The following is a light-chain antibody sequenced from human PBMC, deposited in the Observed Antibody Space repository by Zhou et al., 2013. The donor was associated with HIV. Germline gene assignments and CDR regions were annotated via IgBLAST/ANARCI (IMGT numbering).Light chain of an antibody. CDR3: QQFNNWPPXT. CDR2: GAS. Sequence: EIVMTQSPATLSVSPGERATLSCRASQSVSSNLAWYQQKPGQAPRLLIYGASTRATGIPARFSGSGSGTEFTLTISGMQSEDFAVYYCQQFNNWPPXTFGQGTKLVIK. J-gene: IGKJ2*01. CDR1: QSVSSN. V-gene: IGKV3-15*01.